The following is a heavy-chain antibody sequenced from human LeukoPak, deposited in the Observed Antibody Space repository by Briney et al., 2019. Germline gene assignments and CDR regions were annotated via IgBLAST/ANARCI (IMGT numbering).Heavy chain of an antibody. CDR2: INPNSGGT. CDR3: ATPPVGTGRYLDWLLLDY. V-gene: IGHV1-2*02. CDR1: GYTFTGYY. D-gene: IGHD3-9*01. Sequence: ASVKVSCKASGYTFTGYYMYWVRQAPGQGLEWMGWINPNSGGTNYAQKFQGRVTMTRDTSISTAYMELSRLRSDDTAVYYCATPPVGTGRYLDWLLLDYWGQGTLVTVSS. J-gene: IGHJ4*02.